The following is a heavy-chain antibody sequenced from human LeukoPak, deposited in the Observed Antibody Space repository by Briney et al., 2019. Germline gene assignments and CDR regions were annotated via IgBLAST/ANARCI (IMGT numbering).Heavy chain of an antibody. V-gene: IGHV1-69*01. J-gene: IGHJ4*02. D-gene: IGHD5-12*01. CDR3: ARGYGVATIRYYCDY. CDR2: IIPIFGTA. Sequence: SVKVSCKASGGTFSSYAISWVRQAPGQGLEWMGGIIPIFGTANYAQKFQGRVTITADESTSTAYMELRSLRSEDTAVYYFARGYGVATIRYYCDYWGQGTLVTVSS. CDR1: GGTFSSYA.